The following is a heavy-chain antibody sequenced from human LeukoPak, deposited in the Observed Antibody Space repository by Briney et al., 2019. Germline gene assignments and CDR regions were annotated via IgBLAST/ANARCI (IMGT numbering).Heavy chain of an antibody. Sequence: GGSLRLSRAASAFTFSSYSMNWVHQAPGKGLEWVSSISSSSSYIYYADSVKGRFTISRDNAKNSLYLQMNSLRAEDTAVYYCARDQRQQLVRAIDYWGQGTLVTVSS. CDR1: AFTFSSYS. CDR3: ARDQRQQLVRAIDY. CDR2: ISSSSSYI. J-gene: IGHJ4*02. V-gene: IGHV3-21*01. D-gene: IGHD6-13*01.